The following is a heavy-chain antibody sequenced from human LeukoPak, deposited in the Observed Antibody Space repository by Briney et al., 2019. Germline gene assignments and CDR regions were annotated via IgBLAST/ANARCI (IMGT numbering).Heavy chain of an antibody. CDR3: ARDVGGSLDY. D-gene: IGHD1-26*01. V-gene: IGHV3-7*01. J-gene: IGHJ4*02. CDR1: GFTFRNYW. CDR2: IKGDESAK. Sequence: GGSLRLSCAASGFTFRNYWMAWVRQAPGKGLEWVANIKGDESAKHQADSVKGRFTIFRDNAQNSAYLQMNSLRADDTAVYYCARDVGGSLDYWGRGTLVTVSS.